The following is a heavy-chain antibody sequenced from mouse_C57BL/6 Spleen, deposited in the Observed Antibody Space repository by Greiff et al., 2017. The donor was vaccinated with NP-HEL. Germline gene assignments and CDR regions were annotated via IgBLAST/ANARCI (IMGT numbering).Heavy chain of an antibody. V-gene: IGHV1-82*01. D-gene: IGHD2-5*01. J-gene: IGHJ4*01. Sequence: VQLQQSGPELVKPGASVKISCKASGYAFSSSWMNWVKQRPGKGLEWIGRIYPGDGDTNYNGKFKGKATLTADKSSSTAYMQLSSLTSEDSAVYFCARSGYSNYAMDYWGKGTSVTVSS. CDR1: GYAFSSSW. CDR2: IYPGDGDT. CDR3: ARSGYSNYAMDY.